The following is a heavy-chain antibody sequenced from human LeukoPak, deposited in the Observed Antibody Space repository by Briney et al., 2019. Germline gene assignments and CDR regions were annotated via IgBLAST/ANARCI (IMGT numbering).Heavy chain of an antibody. CDR2: INQDGSER. D-gene: IGHD1-26*01. V-gene: IGHV3-7*01. CDR3: ARPRGGSYSAFDI. CDR1: ASTFSSYW. J-gene: IGHJ3*02. Sequence: GGSLRLSCAASASTFSSYWMSWVRPAPGKGLEWVANINQDGSERYYVDSVMGRFTISRDNAKNSLYLQMSGLRAEDTAFYYCARPRGGSYSAFDIWGQGTMVTVSS.